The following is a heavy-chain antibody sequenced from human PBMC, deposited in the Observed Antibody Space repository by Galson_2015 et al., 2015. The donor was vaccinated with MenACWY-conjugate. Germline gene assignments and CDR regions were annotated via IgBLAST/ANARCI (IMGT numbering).Heavy chain of an antibody. CDR2: ISGVGTA. D-gene: IGHD2-15*01. J-gene: IGHJ4*02. Sequence: SLRLSCAASGFTVDKYGMAWVRQAPGKGLEWVSAISGVGTAYYAGSVKGRFTISRDNSKNTMNLQMNSLRVDDTAIYYCAKEGFCSGGTCYFYDVWGRGTLVTVSS. CDR1: GFTVDKYG. CDR3: AKEGFCSGGTCYFYDV. V-gene: IGHV3-23*01.